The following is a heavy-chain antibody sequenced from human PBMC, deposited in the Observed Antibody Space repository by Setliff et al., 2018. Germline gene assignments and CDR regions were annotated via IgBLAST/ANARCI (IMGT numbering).Heavy chain of an antibody. D-gene: IGHD6-19*01. CDR3: ARGVSSVSWTPRY. Sequence: PSETLSLTCTVSGGSISSYYWSWIRQPPGKGLEWIGYIYYSGSTNYNPSLKSRVTISVDTSKNQFSLRLSSVTAADTAVYYCARGVSSVSWTPRYWGRGILVTVSS. CDR1: GGSISSYY. CDR2: IYYSGST. V-gene: IGHV4-59*01. J-gene: IGHJ4*02.